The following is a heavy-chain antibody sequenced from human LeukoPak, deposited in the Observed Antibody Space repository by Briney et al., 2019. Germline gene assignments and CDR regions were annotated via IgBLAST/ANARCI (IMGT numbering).Heavy chain of an antibody. CDR1: EFTFSDYS. Sequence: GGSLRLSCAASEFTFSDYSMNWVRQAPGKGLEWVASISSSSRYIYYADSVKGRFTISRDNAKNSLYLQMNSLRAEDTAVYYCAKDRSIAAGDDAFWGQGTMVTVSS. J-gene: IGHJ3*01. CDR2: ISSSSRYI. V-gene: IGHV3-21*04. CDR3: AKDRSIAAGDDAF. D-gene: IGHD6-13*01.